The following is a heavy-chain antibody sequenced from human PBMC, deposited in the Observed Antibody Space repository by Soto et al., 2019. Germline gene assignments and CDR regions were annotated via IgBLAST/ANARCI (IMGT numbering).Heavy chain of an antibody. D-gene: IGHD6-13*01. V-gene: IGHV3-23*01. CDR3: AKVTKRAAAGRYEYYKYGMGV. Sequence: PGGSLRLSCAASGFAFSTYAMTWVRQAPGKGLEWVSVISGSGGSSYYADSVKGRFTISRDNSKNTLFLQMNGLRAEDTAVYYCAKVTKRAAAGRYEYYKYGMGVWGQGTTVTVSS. J-gene: IGHJ6*02. CDR2: ISGSGGSS. CDR1: GFAFSTYA.